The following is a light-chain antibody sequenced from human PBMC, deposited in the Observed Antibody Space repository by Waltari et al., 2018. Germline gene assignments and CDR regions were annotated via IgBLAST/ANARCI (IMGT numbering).Light chain of an antibody. CDR2: EVS. V-gene: IGLV2-8*01. CDR3: SSYAGSNNFVV. CDR1: SSDVGGYNY. Sequence: QSALTQPPSASGSPGPSVTISCTGTSSDVGGYNYVSWYQQHPGKAPKRMIYEVSKRPSGVPDRFSGSKSGNPASLTVSGLQAEDEADYYCSSYAGSNNFVVFGGGTKLTVL. J-gene: IGLJ2*01.